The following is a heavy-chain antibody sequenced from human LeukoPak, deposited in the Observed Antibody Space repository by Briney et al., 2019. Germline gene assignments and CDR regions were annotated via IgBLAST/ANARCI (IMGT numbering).Heavy chain of an antibody. CDR3: TREGITAAADY. D-gene: IGHD6-13*01. Sequence: GGSLRLSCAASGFTFSRYSMNWVRQAPGKGLEWVSYISRSSSTIHYADSVKGRFTISRDNAKNSLYLQLNSLRAEDTAVYYCTREGITAAADYWGQGTLVTVSS. CDR2: ISRSSSTI. V-gene: IGHV3-48*04. J-gene: IGHJ4*02. CDR1: GFTFSRYS.